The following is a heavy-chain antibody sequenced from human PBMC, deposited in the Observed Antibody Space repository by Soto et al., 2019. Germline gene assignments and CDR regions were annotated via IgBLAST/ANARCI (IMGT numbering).Heavy chain of an antibody. V-gene: IGHV4-30-4*01. Sequence: QVQLQESGPGLVKPSQTLSLTCTVSGGSISSGDYYWSWIRQPPGKGLEWIGYIYYSGSTYYNPSLKSRVTISVDTSKNQFSLKLSSVTAADTAVYYCARAPYCSGGSCNGPCDYWGQGTLVTVSS. D-gene: IGHD2-15*01. J-gene: IGHJ4*02. CDR3: ARAPYCSGGSCNGPCDY. CDR1: GGSISSGDYY. CDR2: IYYSGST.